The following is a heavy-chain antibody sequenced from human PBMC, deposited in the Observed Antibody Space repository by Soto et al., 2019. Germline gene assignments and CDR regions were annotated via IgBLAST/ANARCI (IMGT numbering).Heavy chain of an antibody. CDR3: AKGLGVGATSPFAY. D-gene: IGHD1-26*01. CDR1: GFTFSSYG. Sequence: EVQLLESGGGLVQPGGSLRLSCAASGFTFSSYGMSWVRQAPGKGLEWVSAISGSGGSTYYADSVKGRFTISRDNSKNTLFLQMNSLRADDTAVYYCAKGLGVGATSPFAYWGQGTLVTVSS. J-gene: IGHJ4*02. V-gene: IGHV3-23*01. CDR2: ISGSGGST.